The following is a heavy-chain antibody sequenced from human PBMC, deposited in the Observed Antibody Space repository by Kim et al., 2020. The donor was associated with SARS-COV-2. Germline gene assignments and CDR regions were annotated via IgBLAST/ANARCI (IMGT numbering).Heavy chain of an antibody. J-gene: IGHJ6*03. CDR3: ARSGSSSWYQGYYYYYMDV. V-gene: IGHV3-66*01. CDR1: GFTVSSNY. CDR2: IYSGGST. Sequence: GGSLRLSCAASGFTVSSNYMSWVRQAPGKGLEWVSVIYSGGSTYYADSVKGRFTISRDNSKNTLYLQMNSLRAEDTAVYYCARSGSSSWYQGYYYYYMDVGGEETTVTVPS. D-gene: IGHD6-13*01.